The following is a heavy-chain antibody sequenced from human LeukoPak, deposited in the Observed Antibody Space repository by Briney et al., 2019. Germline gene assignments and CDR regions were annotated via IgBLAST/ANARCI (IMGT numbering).Heavy chain of an antibody. V-gene: IGHV1-69*04. D-gene: IGHD6-13*01. CDR1: GYTFTRYG. J-gene: IGHJ5*02. Sequence: SVKVSCKASGYTFTRYGISWVRQAPGQGLEWMGRIIPILGIANYAQKFQGRVTITADKSTSTAYMELSSLRSEDTAVYYCARRGIAANWFDPWGQGTLVTVSS. CDR2: IIPILGIA. CDR3: ARRGIAANWFDP.